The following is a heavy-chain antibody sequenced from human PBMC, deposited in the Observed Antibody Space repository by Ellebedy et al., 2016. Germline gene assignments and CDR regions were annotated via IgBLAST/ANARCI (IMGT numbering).Heavy chain of an antibody. D-gene: IGHD3-10*01. CDR1: GGSISSYY. CDR2: IYTSGST. CDR3: AREYYGSGGGFDL. V-gene: IGHV4-4*07. Sequence: GSLRLXXTVSGGSISSYYWSWIRQPAGKGLEWIGRIYTSGSTNYNPSLKSRVTMSVDTSKNQFSLKLSSVTAADTAVYYCAREYYGSGGGFDLWGRGTLVTVSS. J-gene: IGHJ2*01.